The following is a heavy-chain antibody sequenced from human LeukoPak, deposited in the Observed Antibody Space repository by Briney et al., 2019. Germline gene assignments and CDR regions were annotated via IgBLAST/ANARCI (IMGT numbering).Heavy chain of an antibody. CDR1: GFTFSSYS. J-gene: IGHJ4*02. Sequence: GGSLRLSCAASGFTFSSYSMNWVRQAPGNGLEWGSYISSSSSTIYYADSVKGRFTISRDNAKNSLYLQMNSLRAEDTAVYYCASLLIVVVPAAPPPDYWGQGTLVAVSS. CDR2: ISSSSSTI. D-gene: IGHD2-2*01. CDR3: ASLLIVVVPAAPPPDY. V-gene: IGHV3-48*01.